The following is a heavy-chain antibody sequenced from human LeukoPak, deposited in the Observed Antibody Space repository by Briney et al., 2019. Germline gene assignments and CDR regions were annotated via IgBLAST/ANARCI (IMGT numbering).Heavy chain of an antibody. V-gene: IGHV4-34*01. Sequence: SETLSLTCAVYGGSFSGYYWSWIRQPPGKGLEWIGEINHSGSTNYNPSLKSRVTISVDTSKNQFSLKLSSVTAADTAVYYCARGGGSSRVFGTPVSVWFDPWGQGTLVTVSS. J-gene: IGHJ5*02. CDR3: ARGGGSSRVFGTPVSVWFDP. D-gene: IGHD1-26*01. CDR2: INHSGST. CDR1: GGSFSGYY.